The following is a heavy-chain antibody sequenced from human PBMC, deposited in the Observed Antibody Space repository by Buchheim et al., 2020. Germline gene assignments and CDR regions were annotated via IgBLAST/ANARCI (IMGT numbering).Heavy chain of an antibody. D-gene: IGHD2-15*01. CDR1: GFSFSSTW. J-gene: IGHJ6*02. CDR3: ARESSHYYGMDV. V-gene: IGHV3-74*01. Sequence: EVQLVESGGGLVQPGGSLRLSCAASGFSFSSTWMHWVRQAPGKGLVWVSRINGDGISTNYADSVKGRFTISRDNAKNTLYLQMNSLRAEDTAVYSCARESSHYYGMDVCGQGTT. CDR2: INGDGIST.